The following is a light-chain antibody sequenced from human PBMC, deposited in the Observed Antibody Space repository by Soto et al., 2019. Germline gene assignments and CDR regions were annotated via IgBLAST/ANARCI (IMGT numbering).Light chain of an antibody. V-gene: IGLV2-14*01. CDR3: CSYTDIALDVV. CDR2: GLT. J-gene: IGLJ2*01. Sequence: QSALTQPASVSGSPGQSITIPCTGTSSDIGDYDYVSWYQHLPGKAPKLLILGLTHRPSRVSDRLSGSKSGNTASLTISGVRPEDEADYYCCSYTDIALDVVFGGGT. CDR1: SSDIGDYDY.